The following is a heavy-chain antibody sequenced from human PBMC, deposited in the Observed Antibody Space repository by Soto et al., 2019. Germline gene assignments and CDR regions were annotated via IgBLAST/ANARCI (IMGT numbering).Heavy chain of an antibody. CDR3: ARGWELDY. V-gene: IGHV1-18*01. D-gene: IGHD1-1*01. CDR2: ISAYNGNT. J-gene: IGHJ4*02. CDR1: GYTFTNYD. Sequence: ASVKVSCKTSGYTFTNYDITWVRQAPGQGLEWMGWISAYNGNTNYAQSLQDRVTMTTDTSTTTAYMELRSLTSDDTAVYYCARGWELDYRGQGTLVTVSS.